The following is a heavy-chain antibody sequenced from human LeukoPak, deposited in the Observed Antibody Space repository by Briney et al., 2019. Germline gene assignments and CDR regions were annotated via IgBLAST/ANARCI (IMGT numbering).Heavy chain of an antibody. D-gene: IGHD3-10*01. V-gene: IGHV3-9*01. CDR3: AKGGSYYVERDSDH. CDR2: ISRNSDSI. CDR1: GFTFDDYS. J-gene: IGHJ4*02. Sequence: GGSLRLSCAASGFTFDDYSMHWVRQAPGKGLEWVSGISRNSDSIAYADSVKGRFTISRDNARNSLYLQMNSLRVEDTALYYCAKGGSYYVERDSDHWGQGTLVTVSS.